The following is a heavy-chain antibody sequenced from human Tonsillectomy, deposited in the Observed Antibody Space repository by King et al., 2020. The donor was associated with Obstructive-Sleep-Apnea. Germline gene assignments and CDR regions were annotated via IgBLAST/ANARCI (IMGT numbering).Heavy chain of an antibody. D-gene: IGHD6-19*01. CDR1: GFTSNDYT. V-gene: IGHV3-30*03. J-gene: IGHJ4*02. CDR3: AREGITLAGSVDH. CDR2: ISDDGRDK. Sequence: VQLVESGGVVVQPGRSLRLSCAASGFTSNDYTMLWVRQAPGKGLEWVAVISDDGRDKNYADSVEGRFSISRDKSRNTLHLQMHGLTVEDTAVYYCAREGITLAGSVDHWGQGTLVTVSS.